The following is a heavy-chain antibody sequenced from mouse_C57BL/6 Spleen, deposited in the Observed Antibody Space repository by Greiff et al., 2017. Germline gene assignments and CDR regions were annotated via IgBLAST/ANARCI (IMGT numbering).Heavy chain of an antibody. CDR2: IWSDGST. Sequence: HVKLQESGPGLVAPSQSLSITCTVSGFSLTSYGVHWVRQPPGKGLEWLVVIWSDGSTTYNSALKSRLSISKDNSKSQVFLKMNSLQTDDTAMYYCARHSYYSNYNYAMDYWGQGTSVTVSS. D-gene: IGHD2-5*01. CDR3: ARHSYYSNYNYAMDY. J-gene: IGHJ4*01. CDR1: GFSLTSYG. V-gene: IGHV2-6-1*01.